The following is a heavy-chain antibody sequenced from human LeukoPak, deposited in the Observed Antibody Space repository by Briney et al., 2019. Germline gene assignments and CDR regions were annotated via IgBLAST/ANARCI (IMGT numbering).Heavy chain of an antibody. V-gene: IGHV4-59*08. D-gene: IGHD3-16*01. CDR2: IYYTGTT. CDR3: ARRWVYDKRAFDA. J-gene: IGHJ3*01. CDR1: GGSISGTYY. Sequence: SETLSLTCTVSGGSISGTYYWSWIRQPSGKGLEWIGYIYYTGTTDSNPSLKSRVTISLDTSENQFSLNLSSVTAADTAVYYCARRWVYDKRAFDAWGQGTMVTVSS.